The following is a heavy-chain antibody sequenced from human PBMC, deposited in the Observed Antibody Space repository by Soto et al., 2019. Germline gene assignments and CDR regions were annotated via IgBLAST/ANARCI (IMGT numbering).Heavy chain of an antibody. CDR2: INAGNGNT. D-gene: IGHD5-18*01. Sequence: ASVNVSCKASGYTFTSYAIHLVRQAPVQMREGMGWINAGNGNTKYSQKFQGRVTMTRDTSASTAYVELRSLRSEERDLYYCARDPAYSVRNTWGQGTLVPVSS. V-gene: IGHV1-3*01. CDR3: ARDPAYSVRNT. CDR1: GYTFTSYA. J-gene: IGHJ5*02.